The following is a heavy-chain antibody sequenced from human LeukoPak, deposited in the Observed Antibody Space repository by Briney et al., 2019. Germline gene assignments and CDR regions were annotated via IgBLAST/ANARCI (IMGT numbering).Heavy chain of an antibody. CDR1: GFTFSSYG. Sequence: GGSLRLSCAASGFTFSSYGMHWVRQAPGKGLEWVAVIWYDGSNKYYAESVKGRFTISRDNSKNTLYLQMNSLRAEDTAVYYCARANSSWYFGVFDYWGQGTLVTVSS. D-gene: IGHD6-13*01. J-gene: IGHJ4*02. CDR3: ARANSSWYFGVFDY. V-gene: IGHV3-33*01. CDR2: IWYDGSNK.